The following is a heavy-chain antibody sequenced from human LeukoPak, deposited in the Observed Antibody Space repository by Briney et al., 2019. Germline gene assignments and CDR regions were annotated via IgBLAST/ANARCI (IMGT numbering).Heavy chain of an antibody. Sequence: ASVKVSCKASGYTFTSYGISWVRQAPGQGLEWMGGFDPEDGETTYAQKFQGRVTMTEDTSTDTAYMELSSLRSEDTAVYYCATGSGSYSIWGQGILVTVSS. V-gene: IGHV1-24*01. CDR2: FDPEDGET. D-gene: IGHD1-26*01. CDR3: ATGSGSYSI. J-gene: IGHJ4*02. CDR1: GYTFTSYG.